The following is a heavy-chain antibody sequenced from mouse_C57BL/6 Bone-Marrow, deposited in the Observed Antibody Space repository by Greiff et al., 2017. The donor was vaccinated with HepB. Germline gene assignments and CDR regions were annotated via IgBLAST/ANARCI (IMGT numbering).Heavy chain of an antibody. Sequence: EVQVVESVAELVRPGASVKLSCTASGFNIKNTYMHWVKQRPEQGLEWIGRIDPANGNTKDAPKFQGKATITADTSSNTAYLQLSSLTSEDTAIYYCAREGIYDGYYYAMDYWGQGTSVTVSS. J-gene: IGHJ4*01. D-gene: IGHD2-3*01. V-gene: IGHV14-3*01. CDR1: GFNIKNTY. CDR3: AREGIYDGYYYAMDY. CDR2: IDPANGNT.